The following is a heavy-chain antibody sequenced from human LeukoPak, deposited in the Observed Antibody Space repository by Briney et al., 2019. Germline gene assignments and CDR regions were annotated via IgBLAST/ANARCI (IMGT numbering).Heavy chain of an antibody. CDR2: IRYDGSNK. V-gene: IGHV3-30*02. CDR3: AKDRGEAYCGGDCYSWYFQH. J-gene: IGHJ1*01. Sequence: GGSLRLSCAASGFTFSSYGMHWVRPAPGKGLEWVAFIRYDGSNKYYADSVKGRFTISRDNSKNTLYLQMNSLRAEDTAVYYCAKDRGEAYCGGDCYSWYFQHWGQGTLVTVSS. D-gene: IGHD2-21*02. CDR1: GFTFSSYG.